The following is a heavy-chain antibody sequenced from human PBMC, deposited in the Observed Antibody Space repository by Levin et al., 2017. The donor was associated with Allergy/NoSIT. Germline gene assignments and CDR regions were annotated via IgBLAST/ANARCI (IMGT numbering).Heavy chain of an antibody. Sequence: YSPSFQGQVTISADQSLSTAYLQWSSLKASDTAMYYCASLYCSSTSCPLYFDYWGQGTLVTVSS. D-gene: IGHD2-2*01. J-gene: IGHJ4*02. CDR3: ASLYCSSTSCPLYFDY. V-gene: IGHV5-51*01.